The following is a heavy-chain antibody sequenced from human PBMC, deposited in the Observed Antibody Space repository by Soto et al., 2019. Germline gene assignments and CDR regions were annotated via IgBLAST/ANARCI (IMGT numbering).Heavy chain of an antibody. J-gene: IGHJ4*02. Sequence: GESLKISCSASGFTFSSYSMHWLRQAPGKGLEYVSGITSNGGTTYYADSVKGRFTISRDNSKNTLYLQMSSLRVEDTTVYYCAAGKPFNYWGQGTLVTVSS. CDR3: AAGKPFNY. V-gene: IGHV3-64D*06. CDR1: GFTFSSYS. CDR2: ITSNGGTT. D-gene: IGHD3-10*01.